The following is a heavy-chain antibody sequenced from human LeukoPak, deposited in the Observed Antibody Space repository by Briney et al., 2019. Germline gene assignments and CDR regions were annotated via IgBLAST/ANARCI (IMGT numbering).Heavy chain of an antibody. CDR1: GGSISSYY. CDR3: ARDKTLVPAVLIDAFDI. Sequence: SETLSLTCTVSGGSISSYYWSWIRQPAGKGLEWIGRIYTSGSTNYNPSLKSRVTMSVDTSKNQFSLKLSSVTAADTAVYYCARDKTLVPAVLIDAFDIWGQGTMVTVSS. CDR2: IYTSGST. J-gene: IGHJ3*02. V-gene: IGHV4-4*07. D-gene: IGHD2-2*01.